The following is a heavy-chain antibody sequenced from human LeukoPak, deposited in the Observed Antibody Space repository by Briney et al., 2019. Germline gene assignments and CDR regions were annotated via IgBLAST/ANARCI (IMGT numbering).Heavy chain of an antibody. CDR1: GYSFTSYW. V-gene: IGHV5-51*01. CDR3: ARRSYYDSSGYYFGAFDI. D-gene: IGHD3-22*01. Sequence: GESLKISCKGSGYSFTSYWIGWVRQMPGKGLEWMGIIYPGDSDTRYSPSFQGQVTISADKSISTAYLQWSSLKASDTAMYYCARRSYYDSSGYYFGAFDIWGQGTMVTVSS. CDR2: IYPGDSDT. J-gene: IGHJ3*02.